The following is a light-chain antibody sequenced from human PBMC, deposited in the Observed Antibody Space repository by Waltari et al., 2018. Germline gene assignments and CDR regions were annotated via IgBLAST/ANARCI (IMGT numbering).Light chain of an antibody. J-gene: IGLJ1*01. CDR3: AAWDDNLTGSYV. Sequence: QSVLTQPPSVSEAPGQRVTISCSGSSANIGKNAVSWYRQFPGKAPDVLIFYDDLRPSGVSARFSGSKSGTSASLAIRGLQSEDEADYFCAAWDDNLTGSYVFGTGTKVTVL. CDR2: YDD. CDR1: SANIGKNA. V-gene: IGLV1-36*01.